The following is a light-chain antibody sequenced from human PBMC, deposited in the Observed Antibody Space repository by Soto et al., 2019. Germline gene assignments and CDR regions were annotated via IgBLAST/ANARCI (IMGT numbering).Light chain of an antibody. CDR3: GAWDTSLTAAV. CDR1: SSNIGSNY. V-gene: IGLV1-51*01. CDR2: DSN. J-gene: IGLJ7*01. Sequence: QSVLTQPPSVSAAPGQKVTISCSGSSSNIGSNYVSWYQQLPGTAPKLLIYDSNRRPSGIPDRFSGSKSGTSASLDITGLQTGDEAVYYCGAWDTSLTAAVFGGGTQLTVL.